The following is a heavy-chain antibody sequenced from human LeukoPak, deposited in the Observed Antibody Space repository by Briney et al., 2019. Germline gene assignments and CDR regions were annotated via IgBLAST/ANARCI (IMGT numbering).Heavy chain of an antibody. Sequence: SETLSLTCAVYGGSFSGYYWSWIRQPPGKGLEWIGYIYYSGSTNYNPSLKSRVTISVDTSKNQFSLKLSSVTAADTAVYYCARGRSWYDYWGQGTLVTVSS. CDR1: GGSFSGYY. CDR2: IYYSGST. V-gene: IGHV4-59*01. J-gene: IGHJ4*02. CDR3: ARGRSWYDY. D-gene: IGHD6-13*01.